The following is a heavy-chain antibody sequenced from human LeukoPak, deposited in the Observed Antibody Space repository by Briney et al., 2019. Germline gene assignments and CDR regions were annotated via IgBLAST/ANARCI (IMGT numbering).Heavy chain of an antibody. CDR2: IKQDGSKK. CDR3: TRVGYIDEGIDY. CDR1: GFPLSSYW. D-gene: IGHD5-24*01. J-gene: IGHJ4*02. Sequence: HSGGSLRLSCVASGFPLSSYWMTWVRQAPGKGLEWVANIKQDGSKKSYVDSVKGRFTISRDNAKNSLYLQMNSLRAEDTAIYYCTRVGYIDEGIDYWGQGTLVTVSS. V-gene: IGHV3-7*04.